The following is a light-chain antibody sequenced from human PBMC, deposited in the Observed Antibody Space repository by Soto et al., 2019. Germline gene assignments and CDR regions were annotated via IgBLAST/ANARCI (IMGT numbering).Light chain of an antibody. CDR2: VAS. J-gene: IGKJ1*01. CDR3: LQYNTSPWT. Sequence: DIQMTQSPSSVSGSVGDRVTITCRASQDITSWLAWFQQKPGKAPKRLIYVASSLQSGVPSRFSGSGSETDFTLTISSLQPEDFAAYYCLQYNTSPWTFGQGTKVDIK. V-gene: IGKV1-12*01. CDR1: QDITSW.